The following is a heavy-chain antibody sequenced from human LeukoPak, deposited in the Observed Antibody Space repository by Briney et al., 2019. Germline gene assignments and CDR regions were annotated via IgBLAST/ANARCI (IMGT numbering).Heavy chain of an antibody. CDR3: ARDPFVVVPAAIMSYGMDV. J-gene: IGHJ6*02. CDR2: INHSGST. Sequence: SETLSLTCAVYGGSFSGYYWSWIRQPPGKGLEWIGEINHSGSTNYNPSLKSRVTISVDTSKNQFSLKLSSVTAADTAVYYCARDPFVVVPAAIMSYGMDVWGQGTTVTVSS. V-gene: IGHV4-34*01. CDR1: GGSFSGYY. D-gene: IGHD2-2*01.